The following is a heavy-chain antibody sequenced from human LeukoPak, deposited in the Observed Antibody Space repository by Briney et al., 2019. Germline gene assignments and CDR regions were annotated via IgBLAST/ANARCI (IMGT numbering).Heavy chain of an antibody. CDR2: MSPNSGNT. CDR1: GYTFTSYD. D-gene: IGHD3-16*01. J-gene: IGHJ5*02. Sequence: ASVKVSCKASGYTFTSYDINWVRQATGQGLEWMGWMSPNSGNTGYAQKFQGRVTMTRNTSISTAYMELSSLRSEDTAVYYCARGTPWGNWFDPWGQGTLVTVSS. CDR3: ARGTPWGNWFDP. V-gene: IGHV1-8*01.